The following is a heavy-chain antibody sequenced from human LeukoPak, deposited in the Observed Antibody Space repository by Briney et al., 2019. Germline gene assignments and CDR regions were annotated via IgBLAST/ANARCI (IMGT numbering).Heavy chain of an antibody. D-gene: IGHD6-19*01. Sequence: SETLSLTCTVSGGSISNYYWSWIRRPAGKGLEWIGHISTGVSTNYNRSLRRRVTISIDHPNNQFSVKMNSETGADTAVYFCARARGVTVPGRRIDYWGQGTLVTVSS. CDR3: ARARGVTVPGRRIDY. CDR2: ISTGVST. V-gene: IGHV4-4*07. CDR1: GGSISNYY. J-gene: IGHJ4*02.